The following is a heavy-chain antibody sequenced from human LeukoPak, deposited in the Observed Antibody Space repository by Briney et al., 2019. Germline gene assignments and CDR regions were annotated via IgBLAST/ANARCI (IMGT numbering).Heavy chain of an antibody. CDR2: IYYSGST. Sequence: SETLSLTCTVSGGSISSYYWSWIRQPAGKGLEWIGYIYYSGSTNYNPSLKSRVTMSADSSKNQLSLKLTSVTAADTGVYYCARATRVITIFDIWGQGILVTVSS. J-gene: IGHJ4*02. D-gene: IGHD3-22*01. CDR3: ARATRVITIFDI. V-gene: IGHV4-59*01. CDR1: GGSISSYY.